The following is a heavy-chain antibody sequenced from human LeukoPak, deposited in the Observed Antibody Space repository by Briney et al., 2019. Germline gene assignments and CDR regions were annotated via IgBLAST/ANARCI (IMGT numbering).Heavy chain of an antibody. V-gene: IGHV1-46*01. Sequence: ASVKVSCKASGYPFTSYYIHWVRQAPGQGLEWMGIINPSGGSTNYAQKFQGRVTMTRDTSTSTLYVELSSLRPEDTALYYCATIEYWGQGTPVTVSS. CDR3: ATIEY. CDR2: INPSGGST. J-gene: IGHJ4*02. CDR1: GYPFTSYY.